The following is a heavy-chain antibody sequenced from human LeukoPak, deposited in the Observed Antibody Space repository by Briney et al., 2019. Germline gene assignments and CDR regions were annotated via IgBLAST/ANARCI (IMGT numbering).Heavy chain of an antibody. V-gene: IGHV3-23*01. CDR1: GFTFSNYA. J-gene: IGHJ4*02. D-gene: IGHD1-26*01. CDR3: AKKWGVGTTTLDYFDY. Sequence: GGSLRLSCAASGFTFSNYAMSWVRQAPGKGLEWVSGVSGSGGSTYYADSVKGRFTISRDNSKNTLYLQMNSLTDEDTAVYYCAKKWGVGTTTLDYFDYWGQGTLVTVSS. CDR2: VSGSGGST.